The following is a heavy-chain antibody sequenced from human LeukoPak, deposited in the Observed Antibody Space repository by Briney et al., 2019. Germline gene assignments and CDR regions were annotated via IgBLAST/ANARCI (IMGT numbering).Heavy chain of an antibody. J-gene: IGHJ4*02. CDR3: ARDLLRIVGATTPTSDY. Sequence: ASVKVSCKASGYTFTSYGISWVRQAPGQGLEWMGWISAYNGNTNYAQKLQGRVTMTTDTSTSTAYMELRSLRSDDTAVYYCARDLLRIVGATTPTSDYWGQGTLVTVSS. CDR2: ISAYNGNT. V-gene: IGHV1-18*01. D-gene: IGHD1-26*01. CDR1: GYTFTSYG.